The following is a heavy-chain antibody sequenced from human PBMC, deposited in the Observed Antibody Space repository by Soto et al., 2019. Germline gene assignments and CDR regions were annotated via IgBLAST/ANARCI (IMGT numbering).Heavy chain of an antibody. CDR2: IIPIFGTA. V-gene: IGHV1-69*13. CDR1: GGTFNSYA. D-gene: IGHD1-20*01. CDR3: ARGNIEDNWNPGY. Sequence: SVKVSCKASGGTFNSYAISWVRQAPGQGLEWMGGIIPIFGTANYAQKFQGRVTITADESTSTAYMELSSLRFEDTAVYYCARGNIEDNWNPGYWGQGTLVTVSS. J-gene: IGHJ4*02.